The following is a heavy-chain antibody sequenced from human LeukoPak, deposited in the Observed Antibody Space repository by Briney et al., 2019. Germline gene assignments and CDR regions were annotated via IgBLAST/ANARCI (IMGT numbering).Heavy chain of an antibody. CDR1: GFTFSNSY. V-gene: IGHV3-74*01. J-gene: IGHJ4*02. CDR2: ISSDGSNT. Sequence: QPGESLRLSCSASGFTFSNSYMYWVRQAPGKGLVWVSRISSDGSNTIYADSVKGRFTISRDNTKSTLYLQMNGLRAEDTAVYFCASYRRDWGQGTLVTVSS. D-gene: IGHD1-14*01. CDR3: ASYRRD.